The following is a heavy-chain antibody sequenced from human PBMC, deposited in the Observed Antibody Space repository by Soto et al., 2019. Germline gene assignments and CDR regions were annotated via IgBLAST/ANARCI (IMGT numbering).Heavy chain of an antibody. CDR1: GFTFSDYY. J-gene: IGHJ6*02. CDR3: ARDHFLEWLSGASYYYGMDV. CDR2: ISSSGSTI. Sequence: GGSLRLSCAASGFTFSDYYMGWIRQAPGKGLEWVSYISSSGSTIYYADSVKGRFTISRDNAKNSLYLQMNSLRAEDTAVYYCARDHFLEWLSGASYYYGMDVWGQGTTVTVSS. V-gene: IGHV3-11*01. D-gene: IGHD3-3*01.